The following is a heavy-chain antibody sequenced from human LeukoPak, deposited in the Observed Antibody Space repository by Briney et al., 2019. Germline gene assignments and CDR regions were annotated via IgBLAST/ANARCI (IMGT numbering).Heavy chain of an antibody. Sequence: GGSLRLPCAASGFTVSSNYMSWVRQAPGKGLEWVSVIYSGGSTYYADSVKGRFTISRDNSKNTLYLQMNSLRAEDTAVYYCASIPYYYDSSGYYAFDYWGQGTLVTVSS. J-gene: IGHJ4*02. CDR1: GFTVSSNY. CDR3: ASIPYYYDSSGYYAFDY. CDR2: IYSGGST. D-gene: IGHD3-22*01. V-gene: IGHV3-53*01.